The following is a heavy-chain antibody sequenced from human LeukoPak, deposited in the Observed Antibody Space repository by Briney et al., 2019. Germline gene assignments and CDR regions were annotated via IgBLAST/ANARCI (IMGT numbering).Heavy chain of an antibody. Sequence: GGSLRLSCAASGFTFSSYAMSWVCQAPGKGLEWVSAISGSGGSTYYADSVKGRFTISRDNSKNTLYLQMNSLRAEDTAVYYCAARYSGYDLRFDYWGQGTLVTVSS. J-gene: IGHJ4*02. CDR3: AARYSGYDLRFDY. CDR1: GFTFSSYA. CDR2: ISGSGGST. D-gene: IGHD5-12*01. V-gene: IGHV3-23*01.